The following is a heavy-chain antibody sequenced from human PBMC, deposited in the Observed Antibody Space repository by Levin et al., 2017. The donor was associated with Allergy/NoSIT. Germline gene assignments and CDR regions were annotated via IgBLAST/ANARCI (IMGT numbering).Heavy chain of an antibody. V-gene: IGHV3-23*01. Sequence: GESLKISCAASGFTFSNYAMSWVRQAPGKGLEWVSAISNSGRTYYADSVKGRFTVSRDNSKNTLYLQMNSLRADDTAVYYCAKEMTTVVPVFDYWGQGTLVTVSS. CDR3: AKEMTTVVPVFDY. D-gene: IGHD4-23*01. CDR2: ISNSGRT. J-gene: IGHJ4*02. CDR1: GFTFSNYA.